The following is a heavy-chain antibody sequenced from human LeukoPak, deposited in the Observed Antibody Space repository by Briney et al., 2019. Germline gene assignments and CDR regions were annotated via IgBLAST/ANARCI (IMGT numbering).Heavy chain of an antibody. CDR3: AKENDFWSGYSHYMDV. V-gene: IGHV3-23*01. J-gene: IGHJ6*03. D-gene: IGHD3-3*01. CDR2: ISGSGGST. Sequence: PGGSLRLSCAASGFTFSSYAMSWVRQAPGKGLEWVSAISGSGGSTYYADSVKGRFTISRDNSKNTLYLQMNSLRAEDTAVYYSAKENDFWSGYSHYMDVWGKGTTVTVSS. CDR1: GFTFSSYA.